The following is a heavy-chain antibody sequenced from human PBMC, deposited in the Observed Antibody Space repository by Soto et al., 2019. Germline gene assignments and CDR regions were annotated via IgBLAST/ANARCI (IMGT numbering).Heavy chain of an antibody. Sequence: VQLLESGGGLVQPGGSLRLSCEASGFTFSNYAMTWVRPAPGKGLEWVSTVAYNGDPYSPDSVRGRFTISRDNSRNTVTLQMTSLRAEETAVYFGAKTRGTTVPGGTRTFDFWGQGALVTVSS. V-gene: IGHV3-23*01. J-gene: IGHJ4*02. D-gene: IGHD1-1*01. CDR3: AKTRGTTVPGGTRTFDF. CDR1: GFTFSNYA. CDR2: VAYNGDP.